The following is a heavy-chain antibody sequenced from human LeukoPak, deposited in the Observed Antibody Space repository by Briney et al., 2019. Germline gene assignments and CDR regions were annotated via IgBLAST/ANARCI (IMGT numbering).Heavy chain of an antibody. Sequence: GGSLRLSCAASEFTFSSYAMQWLRQAPGKGLEWVSGISASGGSTWYADSVKGRFTISRDNSKNTLYLQMNSLRAEDTAVYYCAKYVSAKGPPYALDVWGQGTTVTVSS. CDR3: AKYVSAKGPPYALDV. CDR2: ISASGGST. J-gene: IGHJ6*02. V-gene: IGHV3-23*01. CDR1: EFTFSSYA. D-gene: IGHD2/OR15-2a*01.